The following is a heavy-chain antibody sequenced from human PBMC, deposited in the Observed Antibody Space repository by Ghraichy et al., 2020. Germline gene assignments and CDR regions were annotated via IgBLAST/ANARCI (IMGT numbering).Heavy chain of an antibody. D-gene: IGHD4-23*01. V-gene: IGHV1-24*01. J-gene: IGHJ4*02. Sequence: ASVKVSCKVSGYTLTELSMHWVRQAPGKGLEWMGGFDPEDGETIYAQKFQGRVTMTEDTSTDTAYMELSSLRSEDTAVYYCATSVDNGGNSVFDYWGQGTLVTVSS. CDR2: FDPEDGET. CDR3: ATSVDNGGNSVFDY. CDR1: GYTLTELS.